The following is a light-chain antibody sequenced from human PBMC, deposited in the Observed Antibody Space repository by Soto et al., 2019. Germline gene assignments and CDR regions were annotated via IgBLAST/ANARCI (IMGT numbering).Light chain of an antibody. CDR3: NSHTSGDFRV. CDR1: SSDVGRYNH. V-gene: IGLV2-14*01. J-gene: IGLJ1*01. CDR2: EVS. Sequence: QSVLTQPASVSGSPGQSITISCTGTSSDVGRYNHVSWYQHHPGKAPKLIISEVSNRPSGVSNRFSGSKSGYTASLTISGLQAEDEADYYCNSHTSGDFRVFGTGTKVTAL.